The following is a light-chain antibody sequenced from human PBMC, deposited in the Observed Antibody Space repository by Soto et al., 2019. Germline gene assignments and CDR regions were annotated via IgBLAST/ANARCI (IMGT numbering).Light chain of an antibody. CDR3: QQYNNWPLT. J-gene: IGKJ4*01. CDR1: QSVSSN. CDR2: VAS. V-gene: IGKV3-15*01. Sequence: EIVMTQSPATLSVSPGERATLSCSASQSVSSNLAWYQQKPGQVPTLLIYVASTRATGVPARFSGSGSGTEFTLTLSSLQSEDFAVYYCQQYNNWPLTFGGGTKVEIK.